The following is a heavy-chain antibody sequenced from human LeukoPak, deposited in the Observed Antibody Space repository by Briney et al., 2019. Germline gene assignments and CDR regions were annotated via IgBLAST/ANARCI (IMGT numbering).Heavy chain of an antibody. V-gene: IGHV3-23*01. CDR1: GFTFSGYA. CDR2: ISAGGST. J-gene: IGHJ1*01. D-gene: IGHD1-1*01. Sequence: GGSLRLSCAASGFTFSGYAMSWVRQAPGKGLEWVSFISAGGSTYYADSVKGRFTISRDNSKNTLYLQMNSLRAEDTAVYYCANFPTGYLRAPKHWAQGTLVTVSS. CDR3: ANFPTGYLRAPKH.